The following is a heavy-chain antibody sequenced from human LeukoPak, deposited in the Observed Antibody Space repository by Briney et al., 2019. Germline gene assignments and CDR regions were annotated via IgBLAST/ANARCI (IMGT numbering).Heavy chain of an antibody. CDR2: FDPEDGET. CDR1: GYTLTELS. J-gene: IGHJ4*02. D-gene: IGHD5-12*01. Sequence: GASVTVSFTVSGYTLTELSMHWVRQAPGKGLEWMGGFDPEDGETIYAQKFQGRVTMTEDTSTDTAYMELSSLRSEDTAVYYCATGPLSLSGYDYAGNRFDYWGQGTLVTVSS. CDR3: ATGPLSLSGYDYAGNRFDY. V-gene: IGHV1-24*01.